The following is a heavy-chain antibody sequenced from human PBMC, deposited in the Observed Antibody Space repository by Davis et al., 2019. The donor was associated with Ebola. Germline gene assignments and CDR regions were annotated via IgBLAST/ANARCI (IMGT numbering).Heavy chain of an antibody. CDR3: ARQIVVVVAASKTGRFDP. V-gene: IGHV5-51*01. CDR1: GYSFTSYW. J-gene: IGHJ5*02. CDR2: IYPGDSDT. Sequence: GESLKISCKGSGYSFTSYWIGWVRQMPGKGLEWTGIIYPGDSDTRYSPSFQGQVTISADKSISTAYLQWSSLKASDTAMYYCARQIVVVVAASKTGRFDPWGQGTLVTVSS. D-gene: IGHD2-15*01.